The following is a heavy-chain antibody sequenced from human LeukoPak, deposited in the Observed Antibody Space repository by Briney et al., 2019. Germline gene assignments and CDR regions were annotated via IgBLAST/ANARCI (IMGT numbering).Heavy chain of an antibody. V-gene: IGHV3-53*01. CDR3: AIYDSSGYYNY. CDR1: GFAFNSQT. CDR2: IYSGGRT. D-gene: IGHD3-22*01. J-gene: IGHJ4*02. Sequence: PGGSLRLSCAASGFAFNSQTMSWVRQAPGKGLEWVSVIYSGGRTFYADSVKGRFTISRDNSKNTLYLQMNSLRAEDTAVYYCAIYDSSGYYNYWGQGTLVTVSS.